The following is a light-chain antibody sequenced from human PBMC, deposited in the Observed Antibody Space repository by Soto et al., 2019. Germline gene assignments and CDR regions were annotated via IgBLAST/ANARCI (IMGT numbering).Light chain of an antibody. Sequence: DIQMTQSPSTLSASVGDRVTITCRASQTISSWLAGYQQKPGMAPKLLIYKASTLQSGVPSRFSGSGSGTEFTLTISSLQPDDFASYYCQQYSRCSAFGQGTKVELK. V-gene: IGKV1-5*03. CDR2: KAS. CDR1: QTISSW. CDR3: QQYSRCSA. J-gene: IGKJ1*01.